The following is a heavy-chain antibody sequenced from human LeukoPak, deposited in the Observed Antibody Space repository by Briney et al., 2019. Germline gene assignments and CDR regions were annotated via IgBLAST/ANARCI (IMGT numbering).Heavy chain of an antibody. V-gene: IGHV3-66*03. CDR3: ARDRAANQDWVEFDP. J-gene: IGHJ5*02. CDR1: GFRVSDYY. D-gene: IGHD3/OR15-3a*01. Sequence: GGSLRLSCAVSGFRVSDYYMSWVRQAPGKGLEWVGLIRNSGEAFYADSARGRFAISRDESENTLYLQMNSLRVEDTAVYFCARDRAANQDWVEFDPWGQGTPVIVSS. CDR2: IRNSGEA.